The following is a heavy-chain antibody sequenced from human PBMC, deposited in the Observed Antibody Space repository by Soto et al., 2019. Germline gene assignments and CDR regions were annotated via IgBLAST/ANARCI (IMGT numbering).Heavy chain of an antibody. D-gene: IGHD3-16*01. J-gene: IGHJ6*03. Sequence: GGSLRLSCAASGFTFSSYDMHWVRQATGKGLEWVSAIGTAGDTYYPGSVKGRFTISRENAKNSLYLQMNSLRAGDTAVYYCARGGSGGNYYYYYMDVWGKGTTVTVSS. CDR1: GFTFSSYD. CDR3: ARGGSGGNYYYYYMDV. CDR2: IGTAGDT. V-gene: IGHV3-13*01.